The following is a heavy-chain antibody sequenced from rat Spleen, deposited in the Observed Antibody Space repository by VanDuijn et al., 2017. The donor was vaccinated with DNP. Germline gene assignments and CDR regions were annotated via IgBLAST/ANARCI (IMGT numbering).Heavy chain of an antibody. CDR1: KFAFSDYD. Sequence: EVQLVESGGGLVQPGRSLKLSCAASKFAFSDYDMAWVRQAPTKGLEWVASISNSGGSIYYRDSVKGRFTISRDNAKSTLYLQMNSLRSEDTATYYCATGVYGGYEDWFANWGQGTLVTVSS. CDR3: ATGVYGGYEDWFAN. J-gene: IGHJ3*01. V-gene: IGHV5-20*01. CDR2: ISNSGGSI. D-gene: IGHD1-11*01.